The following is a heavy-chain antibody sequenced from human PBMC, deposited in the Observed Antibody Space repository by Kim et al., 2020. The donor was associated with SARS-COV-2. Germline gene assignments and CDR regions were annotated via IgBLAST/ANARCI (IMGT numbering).Heavy chain of an antibody. CDR3: ARQNDILTYYFDY. CDR2: IIPLRGLA. Sequence: SVKVSCKASGGTSSSYVISWVRQAPGQGLEWMGRIIPLRGLADNAQKFQGRLTISADKSSSTAYMELSGLRSDDTAVYYCARQNDILTYYFDYWGQGTL. CDR1: GGTSSSYV. D-gene: IGHD3-9*01. V-gene: IGHV1-69*04. J-gene: IGHJ4*02.